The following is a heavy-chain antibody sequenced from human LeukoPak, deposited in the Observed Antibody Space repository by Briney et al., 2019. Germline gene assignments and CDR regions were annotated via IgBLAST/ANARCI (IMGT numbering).Heavy chain of an antibody. CDR3: AEGRSYYYHMDV. J-gene: IGHJ6*03. D-gene: IGHD5-12*01. V-gene: IGHV1-69*01. CDR2: IIPIFGTA. Sequence: GSSVKVSCKACGGTFSSYAISWVRQAPGQGLEWMGGIIPIFGTANYAQKFQGRVTITADESTSTAYMELSSLRSEDTAVYYCAEGRSYYYHMDVWGKGTTVTVSS. CDR1: GGTFSSYA.